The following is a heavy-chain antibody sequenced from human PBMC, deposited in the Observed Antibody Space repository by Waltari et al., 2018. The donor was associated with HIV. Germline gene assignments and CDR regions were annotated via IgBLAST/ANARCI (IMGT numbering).Heavy chain of an antibody. Sequence: EVQLLESGGGLVQPGGHLRLSCAAPGFTFSNYAMSWVRQAPGKGLEWVARISGMGCSTYYADYGKGRFTVSRDNSKDTLFLQMNSLRAEDTALYYCAKEGIIVITDAFDIWGQATMVIVSS. V-gene: IGHV3-23*01. D-gene: IGHD3-22*01. CDR1: GFTFSNYA. J-gene: IGHJ3*02. CDR2: ISGMGCST. CDR3: AKEGIIVITDAFDI.